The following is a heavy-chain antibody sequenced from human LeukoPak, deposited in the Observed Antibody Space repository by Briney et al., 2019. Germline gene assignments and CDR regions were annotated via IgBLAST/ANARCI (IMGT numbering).Heavy chain of an antibody. D-gene: IGHD4-23*01. CDR3: VKGNTVVTPLDY. Sequence: GGSLRLSRAASGFTFSNYGMHWARQAPGKGLEWVAFIRYDGSSVYYADSVKGRFTVSRDNPKNTLYLQMNSLRTEDTAVYYCVKGNTVVTPLDYWGQGTLVTVSS. V-gene: IGHV3-30*02. J-gene: IGHJ4*02. CDR2: IRYDGSSV. CDR1: GFTFSNYG.